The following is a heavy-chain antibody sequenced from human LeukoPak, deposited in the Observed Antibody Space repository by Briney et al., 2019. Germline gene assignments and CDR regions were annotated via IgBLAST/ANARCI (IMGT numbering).Heavy chain of an antibody. Sequence: GASVKVSCKASGYSFTGYYMNWVRQAPGQGFEWMGWINPYSGDTKYAPKFQGRVTMTRDTSIRTAYMELKRLRSDDTALYYCVRDVTRGGRWGQGTLVTVSS. CDR3: VRDVTRGGR. V-gene: IGHV1-2*02. CDR2: INPYSGDT. CDR1: GYSFTGYY. J-gene: IGHJ4*02. D-gene: IGHD3-10*01.